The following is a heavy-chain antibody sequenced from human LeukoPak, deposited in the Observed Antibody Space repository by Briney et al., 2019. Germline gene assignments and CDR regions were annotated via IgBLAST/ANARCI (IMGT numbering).Heavy chain of an antibody. J-gene: IGHJ4*02. CDR1: GFTFSSYS. V-gene: IGHV3-48*02. CDR2: ISSSSSTI. Sequence: QPGGSLRLSCAASGFTFSSYSMNWVRQAPGKGLEWVSYISSSSSTIYYADSVKGRFTISRDNAKNSLYLQMNSLRDEDTAVYYCARGAFTFAPYYFDYWGQGTLVTVSS. CDR3: ARGAFTFAPYYFDY. D-gene: IGHD3-10*01.